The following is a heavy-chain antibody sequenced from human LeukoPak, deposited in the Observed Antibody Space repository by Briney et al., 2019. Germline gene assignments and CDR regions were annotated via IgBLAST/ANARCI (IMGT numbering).Heavy chain of an antibody. CDR1: GFTFSSYG. V-gene: IGHV3-30*03. Sequence: GGSLRLSCAASGFTFSSYGVHWVRQAPGKGLEWVAVISYDGSNKYYADSVKGRCTISRDNSKNTLYLQMNSLRAEDTAVYYCARAYGDYFPEAFDIWGQGTMVTVSS. J-gene: IGHJ3*02. D-gene: IGHD4-17*01. CDR3: ARAYGDYFPEAFDI. CDR2: ISYDGSNK.